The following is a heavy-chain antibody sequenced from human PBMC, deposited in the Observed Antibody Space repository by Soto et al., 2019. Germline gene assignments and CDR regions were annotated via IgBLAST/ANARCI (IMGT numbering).Heavy chain of an antibody. CDR3: ARFRRGYSSSWYDY. V-gene: IGHV4-31*03. D-gene: IGHD6-13*01. Sequence: SETLSLTCTVSGGSISSADYYWSWIRQHPGKGLEWIGYIYYSGSTYYNPSLKSRVTLSLDTSKTQFSLKLTSVAAADTAVYYCARFRRGYSSSWYDYWGQGTLVTVSS. CDR1: GGSISSADYY. J-gene: IGHJ4*02. CDR2: IYYSGST.